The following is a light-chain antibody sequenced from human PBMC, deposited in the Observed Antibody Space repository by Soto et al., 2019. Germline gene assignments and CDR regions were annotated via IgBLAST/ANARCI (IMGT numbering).Light chain of an antibody. Sequence: EIVLTQSPGTLSLSPGERASLSCRASQSVSSEKLAWYQKKPGQAPRLLIFGASGRATGIPERFSGSGSGTDFSLTISRLEPEDSAVYYCQQYGSSLLTFGGGTKVDIK. CDR3: QQYGSSLLT. J-gene: IGKJ4*01. CDR2: GAS. V-gene: IGKV3-20*01. CDR1: QSVSSEK.